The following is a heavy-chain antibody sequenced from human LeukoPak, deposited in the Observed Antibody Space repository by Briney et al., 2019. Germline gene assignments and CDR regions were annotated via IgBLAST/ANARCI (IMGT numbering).Heavy chain of an antibody. CDR1: GFMFSSYS. CDR2: INHSGST. D-gene: IGHD6-13*01. Sequence: GSLRLSCAASGFMFSSYSMNWVRQAPGKGLEWIGEINHSGSTNYNPSLKSRVTISVDTSKNQFSLKLSSVTAADTAVYYCARRRRSAAAGTRIDYWGQGTLVTVSS. J-gene: IGHJ4*02. CDR3: ARRRRSAAAGTRIDY. V-gene: IGHV4-34*01.